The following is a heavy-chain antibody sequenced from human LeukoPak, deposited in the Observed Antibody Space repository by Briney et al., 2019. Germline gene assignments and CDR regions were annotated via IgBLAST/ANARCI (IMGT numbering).Heavy chain of an antibody. CDR3: ADCSSTSCYYYYYMDV. V-gene: IGHV1-69*05. CDR1: GGTFSSYA. CDR2: IIPIFGTA. J-gene: IGHJ6*03. Sequence: SVKVSCKASGGTFSSYAISWVRQAPGQGLEWMGRIIPIFGTANYAQKFQGRVTITTDESTSTGYMELSSLRSEDTAVYYCADCSSTSCYYYYYMDVWGKGTTVTVSS. D-gene: IGHD2-2*01.